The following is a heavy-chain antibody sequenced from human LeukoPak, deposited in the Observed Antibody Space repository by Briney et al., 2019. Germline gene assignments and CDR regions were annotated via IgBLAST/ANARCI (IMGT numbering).Heavy chain of an antibody. Sequence: GTSVKVSCKASGFTFHTSAMQWVRQARGQRLEWIGWIVLGSGNTVYSQKFHDRVIITRDMSTSTVYMELDSLGSEDTAVYYCAAQRGASLHDFWSTRLFDPWGQGTLVTVSS. CDR1: GFTFHTSA. V-gene: IGHV1-58*02. J-gene: IGHJ5*02. CDR2: IVLGSGNT. CDR3: AAQRGASLHDFWSTRLFDP. D-gene: IGHD3-3*01.